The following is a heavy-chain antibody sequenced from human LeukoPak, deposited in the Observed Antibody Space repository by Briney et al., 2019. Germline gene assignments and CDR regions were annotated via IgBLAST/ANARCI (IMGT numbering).Heavy chain of an antibody. CDR1: GGSISSGGYY. J-gene: IGHJ4*02. V-gene: IGHV4-31*03. CDR3: ASTADYTYYFDY. Sequence: SETMSLTCTVSGGSISSGGYYWSWIRQHPGKGLEWIGYIYYSGSTYYNPSLKSRVTISVDTSKNQFSLKLSSVTAADTGVYYCASTADYTYYFDYWGQGTLVTVSS. D-gene: IGHD4-11*01. CDR2: IYYSGST.